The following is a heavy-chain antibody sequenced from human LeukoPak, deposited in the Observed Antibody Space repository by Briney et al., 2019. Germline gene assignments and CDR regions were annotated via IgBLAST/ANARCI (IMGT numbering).Heavy chain of an antibody. Sequence: GGSLRLSCAAAGFNFISYSMNWVRQAPGKGLEWVSSIDISSSYIYYADSVKGRFTISRDNAKNSLYLQMNGLRGEDTAIYYCAREGSDAFDIRGQGTMVTVSS. CDR1: GFNFISYS. CDR2: IDISSSYI. J-gene: IGHJ3*02. D-gene: IGHD3-10*01. CDR3: AREGSDAFDI. V-gene: IGHV3-21*01.